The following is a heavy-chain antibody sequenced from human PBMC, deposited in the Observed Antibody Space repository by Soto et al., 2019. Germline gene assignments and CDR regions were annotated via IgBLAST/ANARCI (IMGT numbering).Heavy chain of an antibody. CDR2: INSDGSST. V-gene: IGHV3-74*01. CDR1: GFTFSSYW. J-gene: IGHJ5*02. Sequence: PGGSLRLSCAASGFTFSSYWMHWVRQAPGKGLVWVSRINSDGSSTSYADSVRGRFTISRDNAKNTLYLQMNSLRAEDTAVYYCARDRFCSSTSCPNWFDPWGQGTLVTVS. D-gene: IGHD2-2*01. CDR3: ARDRFCSSTSCPNWFDP.